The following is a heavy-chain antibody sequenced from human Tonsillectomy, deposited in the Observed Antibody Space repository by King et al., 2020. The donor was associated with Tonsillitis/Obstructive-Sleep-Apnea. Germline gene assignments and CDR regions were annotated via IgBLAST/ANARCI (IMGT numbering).Heavy chain of an antibody. CDR1: GGSXSSSSYY. CDR3: AXXVXHXXXGVSXLVYFXY. CDR2: IYYSGST. D-gene: IGHD6-6*01. V-gene: IGHV4-39*01. J-gene: IGHJ4*01. Sequence: LQLQEXXXGLVKPSETLSXTCTVSGGSXSSSSYYXGWIRQPPGKGLEWIGSIYYSGSTYYNPSLKSRVTISVDTSKNQFSLKLSSVTAADTAVYDCAXXVXHXXXGVSXLVYFXYWGXGTLVTVSS.